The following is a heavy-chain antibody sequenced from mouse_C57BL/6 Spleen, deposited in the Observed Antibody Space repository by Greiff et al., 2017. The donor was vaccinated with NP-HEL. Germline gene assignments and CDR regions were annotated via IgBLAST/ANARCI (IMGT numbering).Heavy chain of an antibody. D-gene: IGHD2-4*01. J-gene: IGHJ3*01. Sequence: DVKLQESGAELVRPGASVKLSCTASGFNIKDDYMHWVKQRPEQGLEWIGWIDPENGDTEYASKFQGKATITADTSSNTAYLQLSSLTSEDTAVYYCTTPPIYYDYDGGVAYWGQGTLVTVSA. CDR1: GFNIKDDY. CDR2: IDPENGDT. V-gene: IGHV14-4*01. CDR3: TTPPIYYDYDGGVAY.